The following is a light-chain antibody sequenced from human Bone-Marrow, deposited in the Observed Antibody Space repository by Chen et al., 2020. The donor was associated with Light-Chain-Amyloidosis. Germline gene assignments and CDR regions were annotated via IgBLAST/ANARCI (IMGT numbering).Light chain of an antibody. CDR3: GSNTGRYYVV. V-gene: IGLV2-11*01. Sequence: QSALTQPRSVSGSPGQSVTISCTGTSSDVGAYNYVSWYQQHPDKAPELILYDVNKRHSGVPVHFSGSKSGNTSSMTIFGLQAEDEGDYYCGSNTGRYYVVFGGGTKLTVL. CDR1: SSDVGAYNY. CDR2: DVN. J-gene: IGLJ2*01.